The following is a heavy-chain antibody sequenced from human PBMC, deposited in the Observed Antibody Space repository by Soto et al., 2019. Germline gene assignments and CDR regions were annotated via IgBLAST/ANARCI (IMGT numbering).Heavy chain of an antibody. CDR3: AKNGDYVLEY. V-gene: IGHV4-4*02. J-gene: IGHJ4*02. Sequence: LSLTCAVSGDSGSNNKWCSWVRLSPGKGLEWIWVVFLSGYTNYNPSLKTRITISMDRSKNEFLLQLKSVTAADTAMYYCAKNGDYVLEYWGQGTLVTVSS. CDR1: GDSGSNNKW. D-gene: IGHD4-17*01. CDR2: VFLSGYT.